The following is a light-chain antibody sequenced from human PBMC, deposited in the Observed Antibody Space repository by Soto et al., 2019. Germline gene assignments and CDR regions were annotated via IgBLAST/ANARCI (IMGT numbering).Light chain of an antibody. V-gene: IGKV3-11*01. J-gene: IGKJ5*01. CDR2: DAS. CDR1: QSVSSY. Sequence: EIVLTQSPATLSLSPGERATLSCRASQSVSSYLAWYQQKPGQAPWLLIYDASNRATGIPARFSGSGSGTDFTLTISSLEPEDFAVYYCQQRSNLGTFGQGTRLEIK. CDR3: QQRSNLGT.